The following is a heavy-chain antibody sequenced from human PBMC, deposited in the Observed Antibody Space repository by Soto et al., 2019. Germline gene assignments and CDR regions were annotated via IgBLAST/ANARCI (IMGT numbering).Heavy chain of an antibody. J-gene: IGHJ4*02. Sequence: ASVKVSCKASGYTFTSYYMHWVRQAPGQGLEWMGIINPSGGSTSYAQKFQGRVTMTRDTSTSTVYMELSSLRSEDTAVYYCARGVGSTWKTFWTDYWGRGTLVTVSP. CDR3: ARGVGSTWKTFWTDY. V-gene: IGHV1-46*01. D-gene: IGHD6-13*01. CDR1: GYTFTSYY. CDR2: INPSGGST.